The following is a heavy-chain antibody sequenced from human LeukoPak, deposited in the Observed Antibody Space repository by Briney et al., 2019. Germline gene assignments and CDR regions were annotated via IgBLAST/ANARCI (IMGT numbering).Heavy chain of an antibody. CDR2: IYYSGST. J-gene: IGHJ4*02. V-gene: IGHV4-59*01. D-gene: IGHD6-13*01. CDR3: AREMVEYSSSWYYFDY. Sequence: KSSETLSLTCTVSGGSFNTYYWSWIRQPPGKGLEWLGYIYYSGSTNYNPSLKSRVTISVDTSKNQFSLKLSSVTAADTAVYYCAREMVEYSSSWYYFDYWGQGTLVTVSS. CDR1: GGSFNTYY.